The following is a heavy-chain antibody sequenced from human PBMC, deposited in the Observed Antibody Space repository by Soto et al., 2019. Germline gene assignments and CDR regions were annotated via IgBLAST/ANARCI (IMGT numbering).Heavy chain of an antibody. D-gene: IGHD6-13*01. V-gene: IGHV3-23*01. CDR1: GFTFSSYA. Sequence: EVQLLESGGGLVQPGGSLRLSCAASGFTFSSYAMSWVRQAPGKGLEWVSAISGSGGSTFYADSVKGRFTISRDNSKNTLYLQMNSLRAEDTAEYYCAKIPHTSSWYLDAFDIWGQGTMVTVSS. J-gene: IGHJ3*02. CDR2: ISGSGGST. CDR3: AKIPHTSSWYLDAFDI.